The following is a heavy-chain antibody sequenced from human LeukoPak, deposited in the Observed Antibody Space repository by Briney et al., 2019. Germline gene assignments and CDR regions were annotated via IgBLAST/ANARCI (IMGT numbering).Heavy chain of an antibody. D-gene: IGHD2-15*01. CDR3: ARVVVVAPTLWFDP. Sequence: PSETLSLTCTVSGGSISSYYWCWIRQPAGKGLEWIGRIYTSGSTNYNPSLKSRVTMSVDTSKNQFSLKLSSVTAADTAVDYCARVVVVAPTLWFDPWGQGTLVTVSS. CDR1: GGSISSYY. CDR2: IYTSGST. V-gene: IGHV4-4*07. J-gene: IGHJ5*02.